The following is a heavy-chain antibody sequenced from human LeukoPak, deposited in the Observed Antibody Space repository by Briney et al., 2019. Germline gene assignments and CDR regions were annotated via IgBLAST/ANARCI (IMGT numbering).Heavy chain of an antibody. CDR1: GGSISSGSYY. Sequence: SETLSLTCTVSGGSISSGSYYWSWIRQPAGKGLEWIGRIYTSGSTNYNPSLKSRVTISVDTSKNQFSLKLSSVTAADTAVYYCAREVLGNYGSYFDLWGRGTLVTVSS. J-gene: IGHJ2*01. D-gene: IGHD4-11*01. CDR2: IYTSGST. V-gene: IGHV4-61*02. CDR3: AREVLGNYGSYFDL.